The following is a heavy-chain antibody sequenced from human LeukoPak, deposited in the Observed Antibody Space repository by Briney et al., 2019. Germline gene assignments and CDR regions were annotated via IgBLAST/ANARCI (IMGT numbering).Heavy chain of an antibody. Sequence: PSETLSLTCTVSGGSISSSSYYWGWIRQPPGKGLEWIGSIYYSGSTYYNPSLKSRVTISVDTSKNQFSLKLSSVTAADTAVYYCARHGTTETYDFWSGGPGPLLPGYWGQGTLVTVSS. D-gene: IGHD3-3*01. CDR3: ARHGTTETYDFWSGGPGPLLPGY. CDR1: GGSISSSSYY. CDR2: IYYSGST. V-gene: IGHV4-39*01. J-gene: IGHJ4*02.